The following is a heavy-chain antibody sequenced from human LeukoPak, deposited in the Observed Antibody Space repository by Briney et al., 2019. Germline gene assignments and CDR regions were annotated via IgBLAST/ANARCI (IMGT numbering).Heavy chain of an antibody. CDR2: INAGNGNT. Sequence: GASVKVSCKASGYTFTSYGISWVRQAPGQRLEWMGWINAGNGNTKYSQEFQGRVTITRDTSASTAYMELSSLRSEDMAVYYCARGPKLRYDFWSGSLTFNWFDPWGQGTLVTVSS. D-gene: IGHD3-3*01. J-gene: IGHJ5*02. CDR1: GYTFTSYG. CDR3: ARGPKLRYDFWSGSLTFNWFDP. V-gene: IGHV1-3*03.